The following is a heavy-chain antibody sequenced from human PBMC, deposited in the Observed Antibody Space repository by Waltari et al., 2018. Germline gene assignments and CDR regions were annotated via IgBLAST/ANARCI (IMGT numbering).Heavy chain of an antibody. J-gene: IGHJ5*02. Sequence: QVQLQQWGAGLLKPSETLSLTCAVYGGSFSGYYWSWIRQPPGKGLEWIGEINHSGSTNYNPSLKSRVTISVDTSKNQFPLKLSSVTAADTAVYYCARRMGGGGYSSLRWFDPWGQGTLVTVSS. V-gene: IGHV4-34*01. CDR1: GGSFSGYY. D-gene: IGHD6-13*01. CDR3: ARRMGGGGYSSLRWFDP. CDR2: INHSGST.